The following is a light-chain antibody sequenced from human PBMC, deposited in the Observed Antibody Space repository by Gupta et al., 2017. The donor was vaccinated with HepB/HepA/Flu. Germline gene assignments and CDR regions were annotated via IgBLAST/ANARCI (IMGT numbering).Light chain of an antibody. CDR2: GAS. J-gene: IGKJ3*01. V-gene: IGKV3-15*01. Sequence: EIVMPQSPATLSVSPGERATLSCRASQSVSSNLAWYQQKPGQAPRLLISGASTRATGIPARFSGSGSGTEFTLTISSLQSEDFAVHYCQQYNNWPPFTFGPGTKVDIK. CDR1: QSVSSN. CDR3: QQYNNWPPFT.